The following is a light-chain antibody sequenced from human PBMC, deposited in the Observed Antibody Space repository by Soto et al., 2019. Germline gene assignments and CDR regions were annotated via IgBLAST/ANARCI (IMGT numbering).Light chain of an antibody. J-gene: IGKJ1*01. CDR3: QQSYSTPWT. V-gene: IGKV1-39*01. CDR1: QSISSY. Sequence: DIQXTQSPSSLSASVGDRVTITCRASQSISSYLNWYQQKPGKAPKLLIYAASSLQSGVPSRFSGSGSGTDFTLTISSLQPEDFATYYCQQSYSTPWTFGQGTKVEIK. CDR2: AAS.